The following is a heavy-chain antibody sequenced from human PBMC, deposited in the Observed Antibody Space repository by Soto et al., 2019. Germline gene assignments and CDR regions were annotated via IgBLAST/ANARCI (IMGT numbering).Heavy chain of an antibody. CDR3: ARGGRGYSSAPRYYFDY. CDR1: GGSFSSNP. Sequence: QVQLVQSGSEVKKPGSSVKVSCTASGGSFSSNPISWVRQAPGQGLEWMAGIIPIFATVHYAQKFQGRVTITADESPSTAYMELTSLRSEDTAVYFCARGGRGYSSAPRYYFDYWGQGTLVTVSS. J-gene: IGHJ4*02. V-gene: IGHV1-69*01. D-gene: IGHD5-18*01. CDR2: IIPIFATV.